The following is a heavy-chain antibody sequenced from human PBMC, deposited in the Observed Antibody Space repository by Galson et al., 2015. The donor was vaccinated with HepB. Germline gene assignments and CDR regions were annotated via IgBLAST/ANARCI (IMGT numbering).Heavy chain of an antibody. J-gene: IGHJ4*02. V-gene: IGHV3-23*01. CDR3: TRRTTTAYLPD. D-gene: IGHD1-26*01. Sequence: SLRLSCAASGFTFSGHAVSWVRQAPGKGLEWVSAVSSSGGSTFYADSVKGRFTISRDNSKNTLYLQMDSLRAEDTAVYYCTRRTTTAYLPDWGQGTLVTVSS. CDR2: VSSSGGST. CDR1: GFTFSGHA.